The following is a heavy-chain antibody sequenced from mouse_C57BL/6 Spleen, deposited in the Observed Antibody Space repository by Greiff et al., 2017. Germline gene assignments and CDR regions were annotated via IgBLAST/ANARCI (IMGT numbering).Heavy chain of an antibody. J-gene: IGHJ3*01. Sequence: EVMLVESGGGLVQPGGSMKLSCVASGFTFSNYWMNWVRQSPEKGLEWVAQIRLKSDNYATHYAESVKGRFTISRDDSKSSVYLQMNNLRAEDTGIYYCTRIYYDFFFAYWGQGTLVTVSA. V-gene: IGHV6-3*01. CDR1: GFTFSNYW. D-gene: IGHD2-4*01. CDR2: IRLKSDNYAT. CDR3: TRIYYDFFFAY.